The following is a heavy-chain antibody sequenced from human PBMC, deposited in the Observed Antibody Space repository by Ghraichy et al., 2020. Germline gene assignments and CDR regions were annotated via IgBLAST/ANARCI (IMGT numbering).Heavy chain of an antibody. D-gene: IGHD4-23*01. J-gene: IGHJ6*02. Sequence: GGSLRLSCVGSGFTISSYSMNWVRQSPGKGLEWVSYITSSGRTIFYADSVKGRFTISRDNAQNSLYLQMKSLRDEDTAVYYCARGSTVVRYYYYDGMDVWGQGTTVTVSS. V-gene: IGHV3-48*02. CDR2: ITSSGRTI. CDR1: GFTISSYS. CDR3: ARGSTVVRYYYYDGMDV.